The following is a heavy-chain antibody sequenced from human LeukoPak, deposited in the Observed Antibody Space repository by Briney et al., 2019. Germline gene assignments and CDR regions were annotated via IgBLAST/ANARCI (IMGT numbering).Heavy chain of an antibody. CDR2: IYYSGST. J-gene: IGHJ4*02. V-gene: IGHV4-59*08. CDR3: ARHNLITSPFDY. D-gene: IGHD6-6*01. Sequence: PSETLSLTCTVSGGSISSYYWSWIRQPPGKGLEWIGYIYYSGSTNYNPFLKSRVTISVDTSKNQFSLKLSSVTAADTAVYYCARHNLITSPFDYWGQGTLVTVSS. CDR1: GGSISSYY.